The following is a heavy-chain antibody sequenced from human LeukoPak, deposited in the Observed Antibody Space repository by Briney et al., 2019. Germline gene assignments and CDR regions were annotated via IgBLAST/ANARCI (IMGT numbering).Heavy chain of an antibody. CDR1: GYTFTGYY. Sequence: GASVKVSCKASGYTFTGYYMHWVRQAPGQGLEWMGWINPNSGGTNYAQKFQGRVTMTRDTSISTAYMELSRLRSDDTAVYYCARVVKLLWFGESYDLDYWGQGTLVTVSS. J-gene: IGHJ4*02. CDR3: ARVVKLLWFGESYDLDY. V-gene: IGHV1-2*02. CDR2: INPNSGGT. D-gene: IGHD3-10*01.